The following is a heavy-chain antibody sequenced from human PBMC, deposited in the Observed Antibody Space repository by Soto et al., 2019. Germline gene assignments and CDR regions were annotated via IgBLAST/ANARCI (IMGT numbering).Heavy chain of an antibody. V-gene: IGHV4-39*01. D-gene: IGHD6-13*01. Sequence: SETLSLTCTVSGGSISSSSYYWGWIRQPPGKGLEWIGSIYYSGSTYYNPSLKSRVTISVDTSKNQFSLKLSSVTAADTAVYYCARGGGPIAAAGPLWVYWGQGTLVTVSS. CDR1: GGSISSSSYY. CDR2: IYYSGST. J-gene: IGHJ4*02. CDR3: ARGGGPIAAAGPLWVY.